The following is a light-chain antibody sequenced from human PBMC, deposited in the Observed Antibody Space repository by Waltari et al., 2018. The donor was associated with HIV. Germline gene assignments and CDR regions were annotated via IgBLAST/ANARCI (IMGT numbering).Light chain of an antibody. Sequence: SALTQPPSVSASPGQSVTLSCPAPSSDIASYNRAPWYLQPPGTAPRIIIYEVKNRPSGVPDRFSASKSGNTASLTISGLQAEDEADYYCSSYKNNNTIVFGTGTKVTVL. CDR2: EVK. CDR3: SSYKNNNTIV. J-gene: IGLJ1*01. CDR1: SSDIASYNR. V-gene: IGLV2-18*02.